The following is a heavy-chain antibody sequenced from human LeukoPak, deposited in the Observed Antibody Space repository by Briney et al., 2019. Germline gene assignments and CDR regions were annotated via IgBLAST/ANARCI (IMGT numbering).Heavy chain of an antibody. CDR2: IYYSGTT. J-gene: IGHJ6*02. Sequence: SETLSLTCTVSGGSISYYCGSWIRQSPGKGLEWIGYIYYSGTTNYNPSLKSRVTISVDTSKNQFSLQLRSVTAADTAVYYCAREDPQTTVPEGMDVWGQGTTVTVSS. D-gene: IGHD4-17*01. V-gene: IGHV4-59*01. CDR1: GGSISYYC. CDR3: AREDPQTTVPEGMDV.